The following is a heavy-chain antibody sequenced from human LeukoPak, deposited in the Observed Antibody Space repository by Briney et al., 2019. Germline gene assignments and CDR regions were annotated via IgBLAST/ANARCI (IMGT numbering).Heavy chain of an antibody. Sequence: PGGSLRLSCAASGFTFSSYSMNWVRQAPGKGLEWVANIKQDGSEKYYVDSVKGRFTISRDNAKNSLYLQMNSLRAEDTAVYYCARGNWNFDYWGQGTLVTVSS. D-gene: IGHD1-1*01. CDR2: IKQDGSEK. V-gene: IGHV3-7*01. J-gene: IGHJ4*02. CDR1: GFTFSSYS. CDR3: ARGNWNFDY.